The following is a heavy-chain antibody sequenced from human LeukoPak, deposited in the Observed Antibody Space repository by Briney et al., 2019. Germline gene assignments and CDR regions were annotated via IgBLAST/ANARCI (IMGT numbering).Heavy chain of an antibody. Sequence: GGSLRLSCAASGFTFDDYGMSWVRQAPGKGLEWVSGINWNGGSTGYADSVKGRFTISRDNAKNSLYLQTNSLRAEDTALYYCARPPRPTTVTMGPYFAYWGQGTLVTVSS. D-gene: IGHD4-17*01. CDR1: GFTFDDYG. V-gene: IGHV3-20*04. CDR2: INWNGGST. J-gene: IGHJ4*02. CDR3: ARPPRPTTVTMGPYFAY.